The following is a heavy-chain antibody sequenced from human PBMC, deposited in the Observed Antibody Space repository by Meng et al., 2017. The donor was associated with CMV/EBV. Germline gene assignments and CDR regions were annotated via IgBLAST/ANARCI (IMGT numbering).Heavy chain of an antibody. CDR2: ISSSSTYM. Sequence: GESLKISCEVSGFTLSSYSMNWVRQAPGNGLEWVSSISSSSTYMYYADSVKGRFTISRDNAKNSLYLQMNSLRAEDTAVYFCAREKGMGDVVGATGNCDYWGRGTLVTVSS. CDR1: GFTLSSYS. D-gene: IGHD1-26*01. J-gene: IGHJ4*02. CDR3: AREKGMGDVVGATGNCDY. V-gene: IGHV3-21*01.